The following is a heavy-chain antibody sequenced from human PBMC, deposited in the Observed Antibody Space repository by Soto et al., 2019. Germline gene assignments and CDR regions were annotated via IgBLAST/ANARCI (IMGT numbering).Heavy chain of an antibody. V-gene: IGHV1-69*13. D-gene: IGHD2-2*02. CDR3: ARDLGYCSSTSCYISDDAFDI. CDR2: IIPIFGTA. J-gene: IGHJ3*02. Sequence: SVKVSCKASGGTFSSYAISWVRQAPGQGLEWMGGIIPIFGTANYAQKFQGRVTITADESTSTAYMELSSLRSEDTAVYYRARDLGYCSSTSCYISDDAFDIWGQGTMVTVSS. CDR1: GGTFSSYA.